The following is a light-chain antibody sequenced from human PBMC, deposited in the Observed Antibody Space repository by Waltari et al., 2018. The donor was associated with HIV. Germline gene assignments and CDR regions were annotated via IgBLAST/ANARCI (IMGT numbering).Light chain of an antibody. CDR2: DVS. CDR1: SNDVGGSHY. V-gene: IGLV2-14*03. Sequence: QSALTQPASVSGSPGQSITISCTGTSNDVGGSHYVSWHQQHPGDAPKLIIHDVSDRPSGIANRFAGSKSGNTASLTISGLQTEDEADYYCSSYTSRVTYVFGTGTRVTVL. J-gene: IGLJ1*01. CDR3: SSYTSRVTYV.